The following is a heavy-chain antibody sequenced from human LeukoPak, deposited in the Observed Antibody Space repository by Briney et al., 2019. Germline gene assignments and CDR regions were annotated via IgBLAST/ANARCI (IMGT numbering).Heavy chain of an antibody. J-gene: IGHJ4*02. CDR1: GFTFSSYS. D-gene: IGHD3-10*01. CDR3: ARDLQLWSREFDY. Sequence: GGSLRLSCAASGFTFSSYSMNRVRQAPGKGLEWVSSISSSSSYIYYADSSKGRFTISRDNAKNSLYLQMNSLRVEDTAVYYCARDLQLWSREFDYWGKGALVTVSS. CDR2: ISSSSSYI. V-gene: IGHV3-21*01.